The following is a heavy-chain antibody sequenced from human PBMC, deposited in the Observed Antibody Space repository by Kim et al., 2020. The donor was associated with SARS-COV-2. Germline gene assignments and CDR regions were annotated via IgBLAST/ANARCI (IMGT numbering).Heavy chain of an antibody. CDR2: INHSGNT. J-gene: IGHJ5*02. D-gene: IGHD3-10*01. CDR1: GGSFSGYY. CDR3: ARGRDSRGFSGSYYNLKRNPVWFDP. Sequence: SETLSLTCAVYGGSFSGYYWSWIRQPPGKGLECIGEINHSGNTNYNPSLKSRVTISVDTSKNQFSLKLSSVTAADTAVYYCARGRDSRGFSGSYYNLKRNPVWFDPWGQGTLVTVSS. V-gene: IGHV4-34*01.